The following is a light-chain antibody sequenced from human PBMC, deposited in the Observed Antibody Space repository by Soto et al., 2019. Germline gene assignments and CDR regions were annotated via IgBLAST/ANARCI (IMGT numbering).Light chain of an antibody. Sequence: EIVLTQSPATLSLSPGERATLSCRASQSVSSYLAWYQQKPGQAPRHLIYDASNRATGIPARFSGSGSGTDFALTISSLEPEDFAFYYCQQRSNWTPIFTFGPGTKVDIK. V-gene: IGKV3-11*01. J-gene: IGKJ3*01. CDR3: QQRSNWTPIFT. CDR2: DAS. CDR1: QSVSSY.